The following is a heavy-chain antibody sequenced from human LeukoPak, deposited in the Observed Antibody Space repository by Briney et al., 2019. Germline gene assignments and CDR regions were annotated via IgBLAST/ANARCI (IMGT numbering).Heavy chain of an antibody. CDR2: ISSNGGST. J-gene: IGHJ4*02. D-gene: IGHD5-18*01. V-gene: IGHV3-64*01. Sequence: PGGSLRLSCAASGFTFSSLAMHWVRQATGKGLEYVSSISSNGGSTYYANSVQGRFTISRDNSKNTLYLQMGSLRAEDMAVYYCARGGRGYSLSDYDYWGQGTLVTVPS. CDR3: ARGGRGYSLSDYDY. CDR1: GFTFSSLA.